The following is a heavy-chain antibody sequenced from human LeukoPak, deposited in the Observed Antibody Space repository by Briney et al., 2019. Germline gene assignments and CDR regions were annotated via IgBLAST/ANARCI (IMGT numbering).Heavy chain of an antibody. Sequence: GGSLRLSCTTSGFTFSDYAMNWVRQAPGKGLEWISYISSSSSTIYYADSVRGRFTIARDNAKNSLYLQMNSLRAEDTAVYYCARGFHRYNYDSGAYSVYWGQGTLVTVSS. CDR2: ISSSSSTI. V-gene: IGHV3-48*01. CDR1: GFTFSDYA. CDR3: ARGFHRYNYDSGAYSVY. D-gene: IGHD3-22*01. J-gene: IGHJ4*02.